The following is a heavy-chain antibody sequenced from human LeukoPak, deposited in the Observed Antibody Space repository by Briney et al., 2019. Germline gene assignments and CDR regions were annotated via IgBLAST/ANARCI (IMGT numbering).Heavy chain of an antibody. Sequence: PSETLSLTCTVSGGSISSYYSSWIRQPPGKGLEWIGYIYYSGSTNYNPSLKSRVTISVDASKNQFSLKLSSVTAADTAVYYCASPYDSSGYSYTYWGQGTLVTVSS. D-gene: IGHD3-22*01. CDR1: GGSISSYY. J-gene: IGHJ4*02. CDR2: IYYSGST. V-gene: IGHV4-59*01. CDR3: ASPYDSSGYSYTY.